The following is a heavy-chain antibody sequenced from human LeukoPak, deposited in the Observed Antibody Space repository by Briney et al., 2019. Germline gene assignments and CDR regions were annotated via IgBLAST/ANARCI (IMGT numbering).Heavy chain of an antibody. J-gene: IGHJ4*02. CDR1: GFPFSNYW. CDR2: MKQDGSEK. CDR3: ARGPRVATSYFDY. V-gene: IGHV3-7*04. Sequence: GGSLRLSCTASGFPFSNYWISWVRQVPGKGLECVANMKQDGSEKYYVDSVKGRFTISRDSAKNSLYLLMNSLRAEDTAVYYCARGPRVATSYFDYWGQGTLVTVSS. D-gene: IGHD5-12*01.